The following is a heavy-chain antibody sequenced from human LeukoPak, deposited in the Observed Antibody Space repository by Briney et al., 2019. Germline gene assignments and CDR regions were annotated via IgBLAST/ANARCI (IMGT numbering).Heavy chain of an antibody. Sequence: GGSLRLSCAASRFTFDDYGMSWVRQAPGKGLEWVSGINWNGGSTGYADSVKGRFTISRDNAKNSLYLQMNSLRAEDTALYYCAKDRERFGSGPIRHWGQGTLVTVSS. D-gene: IGHD1-1*01. J-gene: IGHJ1*01. CDR2: INWNGGST. V-gene: IGHV3-20*04. CDR1: RFTFDDYG. CDR3: AKDRERFGSGPIRH.